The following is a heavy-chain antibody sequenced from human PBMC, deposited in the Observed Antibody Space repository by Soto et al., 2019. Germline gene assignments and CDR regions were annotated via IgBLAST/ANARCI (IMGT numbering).Heavy chain of an antibody. CDR3: ARVPDR. J-gene: IGHJ5*02. V-gene: IGHV4-30-2*01. CDR1: GGSISSGGYS. CDR2: IYHSGST. Sequence: QLQLQDSGSGLVKPSQTLSLTCAVPGGSISSGGYSWSWIRQPPGKGLEWIGYIYHSGSTYYNPSLKSRVTISVDRSKNQFSLKLSSVTAADTAVYYCARVPDRWGQGTLVTVSS. D-gene: IGHD2-2*01.